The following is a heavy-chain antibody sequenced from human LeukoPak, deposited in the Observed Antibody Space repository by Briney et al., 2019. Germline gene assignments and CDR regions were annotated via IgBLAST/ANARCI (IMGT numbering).Heavy chain of an antibody. CDR1: GFTFDDYG. CDR3: AKDPRSGSYFDY. CDR2: ISGSGGST. J-gene: IGHJ4*02. D-gene: IGHD1-26*01. Sequence: PGGSLRLSCAASGFTFDDYGMSWVRQAPGKGLEWVSAISGSGGSTYYADSVKGRFTISRDNSKNTLYLQMNSLRAEDTAVYYCAKDPRSGSYFDYWGQGTLVTVSS. V-gene: IGHV3-23*01.